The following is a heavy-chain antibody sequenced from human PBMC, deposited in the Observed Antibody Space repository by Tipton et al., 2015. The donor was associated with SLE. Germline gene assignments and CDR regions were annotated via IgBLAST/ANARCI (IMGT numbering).Heavy chain of an antibody. Sequence: SLRLSCAASGFTFSSYAMHWVRQAPGKGLEWVAVISYDGSNKYYADSVKGRFTISRDNSKNTLYLQMNSLRAEDTAVYYCARDKLGFYWYFDLWGRGTLVTVSS. J-gene: IGHJ2*01. CDR1: GFTFSSYA. CDR2: ISYDGSNK. V-gene: IGHV3-30*04. CDR3: ARDKLGFYWYFDL. D-gene: IGHD6-13*01.